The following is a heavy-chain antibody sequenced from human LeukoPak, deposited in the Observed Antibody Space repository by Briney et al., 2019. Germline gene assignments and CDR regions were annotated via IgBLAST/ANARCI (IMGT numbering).Heavy chain of an antibody. V-gene: IGHV3-23*01. J-gene: IGHJ4*02. CDR1: GFTFSSYA. Sequence: GGSLRLSCAASGFTFSSYAMSWVRQAPGKGLEWLSALSGSGDSTYYADSVKGRFIITRDNSKNTLSLQMNSLRADNTAIYYCATQKGITVATEWGQGTLVTVSS. D-gene: IGHD5-12*01. CDR3: ATQKGITVATE. CDR2: LSGSGDST.